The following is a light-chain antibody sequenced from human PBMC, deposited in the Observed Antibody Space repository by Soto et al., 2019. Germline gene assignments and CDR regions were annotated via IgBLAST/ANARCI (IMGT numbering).Light chain of an antibody. J-gene: IGKJ4*01. CDR1: QSLLHSNGYNY. V-gene: IGKV2-28*01. CDR3: MQALHTPLG. CDR2: LGS. Sequence: DIVMTQSPLSLPVTPGEPASISCRSSQSLLHSNGYNYLDWYLQKPGQSPQLLIYLGSNRASGVPDRFSGSGSGTDFTLKISRVEAEDVGVYYCMQALHTPLGFCGGTKVEIK.